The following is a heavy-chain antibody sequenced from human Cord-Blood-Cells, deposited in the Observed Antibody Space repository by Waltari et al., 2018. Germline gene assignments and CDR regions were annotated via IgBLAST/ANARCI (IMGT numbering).Heavy chain of an antibody. Sequence: QVQLQESGPGLVKPSETLSLTCTVPGGSISSYYWSWIRQPAGKGLEWIGRIYTSGSTNYNPSLKSRVTMSVDTSKNQFSLKLSSVTAADTAVYYCARDCITIFGVVIIEGWFDPWGQGTLVTVSS. V-gene: IGHV4-4*07. CDR3: ARDCITIFGVVIIEGWFDP. CDR1: GGSISSYY. CDR2: IYTSGST. J-gene: IGHJ5*02. D-gene: IGHD3-3*01.